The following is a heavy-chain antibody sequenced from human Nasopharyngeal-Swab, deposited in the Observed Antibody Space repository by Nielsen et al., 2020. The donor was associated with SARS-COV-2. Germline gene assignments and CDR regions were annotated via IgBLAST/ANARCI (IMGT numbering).Heavy chain of an antibody. CDR1: GGSISSGGYF. CDR3: ARGGGSSGWYVAFDI. CDR2: IYDSGST. V-gene: IGHV4-31*03. D-gene: IGHD6-19*01. J-gene: IGHJ3*02. Sequence: SETLSLTCTVSGGSISSGGYFWSWIRQHPGRGLEWIGYIYDSGSTYYNPSLNSRVTISVDTSKNQFSLKLSSVTAADTAVYYCARGGGSSGWYVAFDIWGQGTMVTVSS.